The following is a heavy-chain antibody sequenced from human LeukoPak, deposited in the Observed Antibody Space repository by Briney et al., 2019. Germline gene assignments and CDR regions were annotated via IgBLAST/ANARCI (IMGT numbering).Heavy chain of an antibody. CDR1: GFTFSSYS. Sequence: GGSLRLSCAASGFTFSSYSMNWVRQAPGKGLEWVSYISSSSSTIYYADSVKGRFTISRDNAKNSLYLQMNSLRAEDTAVYYCARRMRGNYGSGSYIDYWGQGTLVTVSS. CDR2: ISSSSSTI. V-gene: IGHV3-48*04. D-gene: IGHD3-10*01. CDR3: ARRMRGNYGSGSYIDY. J-gene: IGHJ4*02.